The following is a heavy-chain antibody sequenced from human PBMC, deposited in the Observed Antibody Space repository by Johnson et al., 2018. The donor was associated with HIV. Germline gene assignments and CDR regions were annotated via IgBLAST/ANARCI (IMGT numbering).Heavy chain of an antibody. V-gene: IGHV3-30*04. CDR3: ARNYYDSSDAFDI. CDR2: MWYDGSNK. D-gene: IGHD3-22*01. Sequence: QVQLVESGGGVVRPGGSLRLSCAASGFTFDDYTMHWVRQAPGKGLEWVAVMWYDGSNKYYADSVKGRFTISRDNSKNTLYLQMNSLRAEDTAVYYCARNYYDSSDAFDIWGQGTMVTVSS. J-gene: IGHJ3*02. CDR1: GFTFDDYT.